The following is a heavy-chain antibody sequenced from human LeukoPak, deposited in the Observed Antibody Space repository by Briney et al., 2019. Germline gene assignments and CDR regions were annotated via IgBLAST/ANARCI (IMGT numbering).Heavy chain of an antibody. CDR3: ARRLGGSGSYYY. D-gene: IGHD3-10*01. V-gene: IGHV4-34*01. Sequence: SETLSLTCAVYGGSFIDYYWSWIRQPPGRGLEWIGETNHCGGTNYNPSLKSRATISVDTSKNQFSLKLSSVTAADTAVYYCARRLGGSGSYYYWGQGTLVTVSS. J-gene: IGHJ4*02. CDR1: GGSFIDYY. CDR2: TNHCGGT.